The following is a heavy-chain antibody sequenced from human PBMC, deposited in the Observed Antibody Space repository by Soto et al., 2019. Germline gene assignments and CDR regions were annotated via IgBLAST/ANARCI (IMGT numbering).Heavy chain of an antibody. D-gene: IGHD3-3*01. Sequence: GESLKISCNGSGYSFTSYWIGWVRQMPGKGLEWMGIIYPGDSGTRYNPSFQGQVTISADKSISTAYLQWSSLKASDTAMYYCARLRRAIFGVAEIDYWGQGTLVTVSS. CDR3: ARLRRAIFGVAEIDY. CDR2: IYPGDSGT. CDR1: GYSFTSYW. J-gene: IGHJ4*02. V-gene: IGHV5-51*01.